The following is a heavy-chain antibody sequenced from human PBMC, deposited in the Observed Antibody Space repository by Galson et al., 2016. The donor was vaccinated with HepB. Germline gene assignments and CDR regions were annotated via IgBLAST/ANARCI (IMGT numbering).Heavy chain of an antibody. V-gene: IGHV3-30*18. CDR3: AKRHEFCPPVGCSVDY. CDR1: GFLFRGYG. CDR2: DSMDGRRK. J-gene: IGHJ4*02. D-gene: IGHD3-10*02. Sequence: SLRLPCAGSGFLFRGYGMHWVRQAPGKGLEWVAADSMDGRRKFYSDSVRGRFTISRDNSHNMLFLQMDSLRPDDTAVYYCAKRHEFCPPVGCSVDYWGQGTLVSVSS.